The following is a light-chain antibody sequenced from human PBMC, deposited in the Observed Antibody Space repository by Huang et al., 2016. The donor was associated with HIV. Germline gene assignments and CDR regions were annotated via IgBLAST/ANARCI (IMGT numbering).Light chain of an antibody. V-gene: IGKV3-20*01. CDR2: GAS. CDR1: QSVRSSS. CDR3: QQYGSSPLT. Sequence: LTQSPGTLSLSPGERATLSCRASQSVRSSSLAWYQQKPGQSPRLLIFGASNRATAIPDRFNGSGSATDFTLTISRLEPEDFAVYYCQQYGSSPLTFGGGTKVEIK. J-gene: IGKJ4*01.